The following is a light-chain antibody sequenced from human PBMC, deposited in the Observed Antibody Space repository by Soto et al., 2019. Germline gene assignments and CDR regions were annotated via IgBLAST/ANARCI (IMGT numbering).Light chain of an antibody. J-gene: IGKJ3*01. CDR1: QDISNY. V-gene: IGKV1-33*01. CDR3: QQYDNLFT. CDR2: DAS. Sequence: DIQMTQSPSSLSASVGDRVTITCQASQDISNYLNWYQQKPGKAPKLLIYDASNLETGVPSRFSGSGSETDFTSSISSLQPEDIATYYCQQYDNLFTFGSGTKVEIK.